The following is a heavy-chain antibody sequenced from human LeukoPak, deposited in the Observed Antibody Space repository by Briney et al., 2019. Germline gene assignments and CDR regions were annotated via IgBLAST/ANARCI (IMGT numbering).Heavy chain of an antibody. CDR1: GFTFSSYS. V-gene: IGHV3-21*01. CDR3: ARTSRYSAAFDI. D-gene: IGHD2-15*01. J-gene: IGHJ3*02. Sequence: GSLRLSCAASGFTFSSYSMNWVRQAPGKGLEWVSSISSSSSYIYYADSVKGRFTISRDNAKNSLYLQMNSLRAEDTAVYYCARTSRYSAAFDIWGQGTMVTVSS. CDR2: ISSSSSYI.